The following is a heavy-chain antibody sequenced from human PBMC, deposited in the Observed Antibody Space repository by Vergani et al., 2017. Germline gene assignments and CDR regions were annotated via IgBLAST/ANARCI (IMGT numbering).Heavy chain of an antibody. CDR2: ISGSGGST. CDR1: GFTFSSYA. V-gene: IGHV3-23*01. D-gene: IGHD5-24*01. CDR3: AKDRGGRHGFYYYGMDV. Sequence: EVQLLESGGGLVQPGGSLRLSCAASGFTFSSYAMSWVRQAPGKGLEWVSAISGSGGSTYYADSGKGRFTISRDNSKNTLYLQMNSLTVDDTAVYYCAKDRGGRHGFYYYGMDVWGQGTTVTVSS. J-gene: IGHJ6*02.